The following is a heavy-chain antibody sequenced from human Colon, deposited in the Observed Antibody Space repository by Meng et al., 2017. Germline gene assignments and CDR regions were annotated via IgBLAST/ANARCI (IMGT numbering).Heavy chain of an antibody. D-gene: IGHD3-10*01. V-gene: IGHV4-39*01. Sequence: QLQLQESGPGLVKPSETMSLTCTVSGGSISSNGSYWDWVRQPPGKVLEWIGAIYHSGSTSYNPSLQSRVTMFVDTSKNQFSLMWTSVTATDTAVYYCARRRGGSGRDCWGQGTLVTVSS. CDR2: IYHSGST. CDR3: ARRRGGSGRDC. CDR1: GGSISSNGSY. J-gene: IGHJ4*02.